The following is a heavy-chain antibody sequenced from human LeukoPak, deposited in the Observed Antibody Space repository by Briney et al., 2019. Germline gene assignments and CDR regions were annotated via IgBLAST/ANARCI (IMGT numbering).Heavy chain of an antibody. CDR1: GYTFTSYG. Sequence: GASVKVSFKASGYTFTSYGISWVRQAPGQGLEWMGWINPNSGVTNYAQKFQGRVTMTRDTSISTAYMELSRLRSDDTAVYYCARDGVAASAFDYWGQGTLVTVSS. CDR2: INPNSGVT. J-gene: IGHJ4*02. CDR3: ARDGVAASAFDY. D-gene: IGHD2-15*01. V-gene: IGHV1-2*02.